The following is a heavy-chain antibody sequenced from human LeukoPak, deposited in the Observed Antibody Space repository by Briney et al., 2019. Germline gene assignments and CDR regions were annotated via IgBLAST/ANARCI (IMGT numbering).Heavy chain of an antibody. J-gene: IGHJ3*02. CDR1: GFTFSNCL. CDR2: ISGSGGST. CDR3: AKMNYYDSSI. Sequence: GGSLRLSCAASGFTFSNCLMSWVRQAPGKGLEWVSAISGSGGSTYYADSVKGRFTISRDNSKNTLYLQMNSLRAEDTDVYYCAKMNYYDSSIWGQGTMVTVSS. D-gene: IGHD3-22*01. V-gene: IGHV3-23*01.